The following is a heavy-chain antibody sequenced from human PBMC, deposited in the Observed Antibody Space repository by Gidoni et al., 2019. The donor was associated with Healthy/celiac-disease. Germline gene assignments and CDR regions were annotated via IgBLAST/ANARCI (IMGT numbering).Heavy chain of an antibody. J-gene: IGHJ4*02. CDR1: GFTFSSYW. CDR3: ARGHGYNPYYFDY. V-gene: IGHV3-7*03. D-gene: IGHD5-12*01. CDR2: IKQDGSEK. Sequence: EVQLVESGGGLVKPGGSLRLSCEAAGFTFSSYWMSWVSQAPGKGLEWVANIKQDGSEKYYVDSVKGRFTISRDNAKNSLYLQMNSLRAEDTAVYYCARGHGYNPYYFDYWGQGTLVTVSS.